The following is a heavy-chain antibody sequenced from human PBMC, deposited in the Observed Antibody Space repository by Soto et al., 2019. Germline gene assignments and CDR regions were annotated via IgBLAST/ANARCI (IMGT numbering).Heavy chain of an antibody. Sequence: EVQLLESGGGLVQPGGSLRLSCAASGFTFSSYAMSWVRQAPGKGLEWVSAISGSGGSTYYADSVKGRFTISRDNSKNTLYLQMNSLRAEDTAVYYCAKALGFLSGHYDAFDIWGQGTMVTVSS. D-gene: IGHD3-3*01. J-gene: IGHJ3*02. CDR1: GFTFSSYA. V-gene: IGHV3-23*01. CDR2: ISGSGGST. CDR3: AKALGFLSGHYDAFDI.